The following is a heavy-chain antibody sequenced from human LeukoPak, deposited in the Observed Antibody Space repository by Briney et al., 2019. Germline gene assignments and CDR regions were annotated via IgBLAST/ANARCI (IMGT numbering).Heavy chain of an antibody. D-gene: IGHD6-13*01. CDR2: IYYSGST. CDR1: GGSISSYY. Sequence: PSETLSLTCTVSGGSISSYYWSWIRQPPGKGLEWIGYIYYSGSTNYNPSLKSRVTISVDTSKNQFSLKLSSVTAADTAVYYCARVSPTRVRAAGPDYWYFDLWGRGTLVTVSS. CDR3: ARVSPTRVRAAGPDYWYFDL. J-gene: IGHJ2*01. V-gene: IGHV4-59*01.